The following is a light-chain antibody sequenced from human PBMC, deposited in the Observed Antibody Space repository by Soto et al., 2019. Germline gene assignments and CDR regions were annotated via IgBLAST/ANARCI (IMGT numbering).Light chain of an antibody. CDR3: LICYSGAHAYVA. V-gene: IGLV7-46*01. J-gene: IGLJ7*01. Sequence: QTVVTQEPSLTVSPGGTVTLTCASSTGDVTNGHYPYWFQQKPGQAPRTLIYDAYKKHSWTPARFSGSLLGGKAALTLSGAQPEDEADYYCLICYSGAHAYVAFGGGTQLTVL. CDR1: TGDVTNGHY. CDR2: DAY.